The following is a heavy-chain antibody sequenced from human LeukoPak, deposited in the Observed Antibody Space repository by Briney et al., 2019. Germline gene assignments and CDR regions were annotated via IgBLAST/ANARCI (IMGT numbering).Heavy chain of an antibody. J-gene: IGHJ4*02. D-gene: IGHD1-1*01. CDR1: GYRFNNNW. CDR3: ASGIQLWYTDY. Sequence: GESLKISCKGSGYRFNNNWIGWVRQMPGKGLEWMGAIYPGDSDTRYGPSFQGQDTISADKSTTTAYLQWSSLKASDTAMYYCASGIQLWYTDYWGQGTLVTVSS. CDR2: IYPGDSDT. V-gene: IGHV5-51*01.